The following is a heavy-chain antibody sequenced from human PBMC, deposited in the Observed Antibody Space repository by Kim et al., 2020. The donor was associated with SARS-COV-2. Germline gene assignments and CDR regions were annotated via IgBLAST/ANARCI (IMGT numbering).Heavy chain of an antibody. CDR1: GFTFSSEW. CDR3: ARGILRTKGAFDI. V-gene: IGHV3-74*01. J-gene: IGHJ3*02. CDR2: INPYGSIT. D-gene: IGHD1-26*01. Sequence: GGSRRLSCAASGFTFSSEWMHWVRQGPGMGLVWVSRINPYGSITNYADSVKGRFTISRDNAKNTLYLQMNSLRAEDTALYYCARGILRTKGAFDIWGQG.